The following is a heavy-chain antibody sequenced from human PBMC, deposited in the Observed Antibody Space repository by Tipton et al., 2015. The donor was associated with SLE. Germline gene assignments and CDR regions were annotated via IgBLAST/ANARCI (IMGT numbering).Heavy chain of an antibody. J-gene: IGHJ4*02. CDR2: INHSGST. D-gene: IGHD6-13*01. Sequence: LRLSCAVYGGSFSGYYWSWIRQPPGKGLEWIGEINHSGSTNYNPSLKRRATISVDTSKIHFSLKLSSVAAADTAVYYCARWIAAFPYYWGQGTLVTVSS. CDR3: ARWIAAFPYY. V-gene: IGHV4-34*01. CDR1: GGSFSGYY.